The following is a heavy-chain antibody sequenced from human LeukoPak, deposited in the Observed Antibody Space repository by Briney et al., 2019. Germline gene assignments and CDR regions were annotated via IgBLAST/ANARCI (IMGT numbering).Heavy chain of an antibody. V-gene: IGHV4-30-2*01. J-gene: IGHJ6*04. CDR3: ARSSSGWPYYYYGMDV. CDR2: IYHSGST. CDR1: GGSISSGGYS. D-gene: IGHD6-19*01. Sequence: SETLSLTCAVSGGSISSGGYSWSWIRQPPGKGLEWIGYIYHSGSTYYNPSPKSRVTISVDRSKNQFSLKLSSVTAADTAVYYCARSSSGWPYYYYGMDVWGKGTTVTVYS.